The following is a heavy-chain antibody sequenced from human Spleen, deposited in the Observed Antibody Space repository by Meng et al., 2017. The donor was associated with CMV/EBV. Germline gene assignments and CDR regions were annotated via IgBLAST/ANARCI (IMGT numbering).Heavy chain of an antibody. D-gene: IGHD6-13*01. CDR1: GFTFSSYT. J-gene: IGHJ6*02. CDR2: ISHTSDYI. CDR3: ARLGLAVAGSPGMDV. V-gene: IGHV3-21*01. Sequence: GGSLRLSCAASGFTFSSYTMNWVRQAPGKGLEWVSSISHTSDYIYYADSVKGRFTISRDNAQSSLYLQMNSLRAEDTAVYYCARLGLAVAGSPGMDVWGQGTAVTVSS.